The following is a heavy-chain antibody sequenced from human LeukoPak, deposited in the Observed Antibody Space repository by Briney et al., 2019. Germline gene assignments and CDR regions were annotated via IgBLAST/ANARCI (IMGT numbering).Heavy chain of an antibody. Sequence: GGSLRLSCAASGFTFSSYSMNWVRQAPGKGLEWVSYISSTSSAIYYADSVKGRFTISRDNAKNTLYLQMNGLRAEDTAVYYCTRIYYYDSSGYHMASWGQGTLVTVSS. D-gene: IGHD3-22*01. J-gene: IGHJ4*02. V-gene: IGHV3-48*04. CDR1: GFTFSSYS. CDR3: TRIYYYDSSGYHMAS. CDR2: ISSTSSAI.